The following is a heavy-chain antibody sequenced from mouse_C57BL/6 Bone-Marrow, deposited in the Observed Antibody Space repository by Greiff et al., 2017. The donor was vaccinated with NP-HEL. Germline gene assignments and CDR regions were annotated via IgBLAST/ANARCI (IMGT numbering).Heavy chain of an antibody. J-gene: IGHJ1*03. CDR3: ARHSPITTVVAKDFDV. Sequence: EVKLVESGGGLVQPGGSLKLSCAASGFTFSDYYMYWVRQTPEKRLEWVAYISNGGGSTYYPDTVTGRFTISRDNAKNTLYMQISRLKSEDTAMYYCARHSPITTVVAKDFDVWGTGTTVTVAS. CDR2: ISNGGGST. CDR1: GFTFSDYY. V-gene: IGHV5-12*01. D-gene: IGHD1-1*01.